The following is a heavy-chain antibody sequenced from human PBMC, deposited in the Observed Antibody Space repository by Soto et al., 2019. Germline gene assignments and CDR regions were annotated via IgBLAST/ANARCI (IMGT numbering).Heavy chain of an antibody. CDR1: GFTFSSYG. D-gene: IGHD6-13*01. Sequence: GGSLRLSCAASGFTFSSYGMHWVRQAPGKGLEWVAVISYDGSNKYYADSVKGRFTISRDNSKNTLYLQMNSLRAEDTAVYYCAKDLRGGYSSSWPPFPYNWFDPWGQGTLVTVSS. V-gene: IGHV3-30*18. J-gene: IGHJ5*02. CDR2: ISYDGSNK. CDR3: AKDLRGGYSSSWPPFPYNWFDP.